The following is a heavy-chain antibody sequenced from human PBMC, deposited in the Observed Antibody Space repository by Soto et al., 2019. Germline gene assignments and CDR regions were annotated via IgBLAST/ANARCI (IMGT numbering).Heavy chain of an antibody. J-gene: IGHJ4*02. CDR2: IDHSGST. CDR3: ARGFYDSRGYSSPFDY. D-gene: IGHD3-22*01. Sequence: SETLSLTCTVSGGSISRYYWSWIRQPPGKGLERSGYIDHSGSTNYNPSIKSRVNILLDTSKNQLSLKLSSVTAADTAVYFCARGFYDSRGYSSPFDYWVQGFVFTVSS. CDR1: GGSISRYY. V-gene: IGHV4-59*01.